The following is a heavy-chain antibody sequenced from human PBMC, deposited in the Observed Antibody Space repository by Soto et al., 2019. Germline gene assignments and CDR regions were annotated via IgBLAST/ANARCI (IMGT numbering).Heavy chain of an antibody. CDR2: INPSGGST. CDR1: GYTFTSYY. J-gene: IGHJ3*02. V-gene: IGHV1-46*03. CDR3: AGGYCSGGSCYLNRPDAFDI. D-gene: IGHD2-15*01. Sequence: ASVKVSCKASGYTFTSYYMHWVRQAPGQGLEWMGIINPSGGSTSYAQKFQGRVTMTRDTSTSTVYMELSSLRSEDTAVYHCAGGYCSGGSCYLNRPDAFDIWGQGTMVTV.